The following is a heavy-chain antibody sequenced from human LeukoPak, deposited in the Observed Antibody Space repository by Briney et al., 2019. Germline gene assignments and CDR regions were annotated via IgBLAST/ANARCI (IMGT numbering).Heavy chain of an antibody. CDR2: VSGSGSHA. Sequence: GGSLRLSCAASGFSFGSYAMGWTRQAPGQGLEWVSAVSGSGSHANYAESVKGRFTISRDNSKNTLYLQMHSLIAADTAVYYCGSGPVGTTVPWGQGTLVTVSS. V-gene: IGHV3-23*01. J-gene: IGHJ5*02. D-gene: IGHD1-1*01. CDR1: GFSFGSYA. CDR3: GSGPVGTTVP.